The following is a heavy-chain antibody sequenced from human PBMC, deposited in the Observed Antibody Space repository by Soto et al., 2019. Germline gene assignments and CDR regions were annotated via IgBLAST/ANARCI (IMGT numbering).Heavy chain of an antibody. D-gene: IGHD4-17*01. J-gene: IGHJ2*01. CDR3: ARDLYGDNWYFDL. CDR1: GGSISSGGYY. CDR2: IYYSGST. V-gene: IGHV4-31*03. Sequence: QVQLQESGPGLVKPSQTLSLACTVSGGSISSGGYYWSWIRQHPGKGLEWIGYIYYSGSTYYNPSLKSRVTISVDTSKNQFSLKLSSVTAADTAVYYCARDLYGDNWYFDLWGRGTLVTVSS.